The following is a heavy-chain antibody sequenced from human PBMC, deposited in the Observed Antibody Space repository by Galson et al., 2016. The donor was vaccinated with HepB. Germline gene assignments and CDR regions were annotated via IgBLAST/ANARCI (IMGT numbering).Heavy chain of an antibody. D-gene: IGHD4-11*01. CDR1: GGSISSGSYS. Sequence: TLSLTCTVSGGSISSGSYSWSWIRQPAGKGLEWIGRIYASGSTNYNPSLKSRLTISVDTSKNQFSLKLSSVTAADTAVYSCARGGDYSYNDYYYYMDVWGKGTTVTVSS. CDR3: ARGGDYSYNDYYYYMDV. J-gene: IGHJ6*03. CDR2: IYASGST. V-gene: IGHV4-61*02.